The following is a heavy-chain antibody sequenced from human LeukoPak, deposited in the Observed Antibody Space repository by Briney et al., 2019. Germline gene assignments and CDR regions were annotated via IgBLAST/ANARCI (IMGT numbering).Heavy chain of an antibody. CDR1: GGSISGYY. D-gene: IGHD6-19*01. CDR2: IYSSGST. V-gene: IGHV4-4*07. CDR3: ARERYNTGWYPDY. J-gene: IGHJ4*02. Sequence: SETLSLTCTVSGGSISGYYWSWIRQPAGKGLEWIGRIYSSGSTNYNPSLKSRVTMSVDTSKKQFSLKLNSVTAADTAVYFCARERYNTGWYPDYWGQGTLVTVSS.